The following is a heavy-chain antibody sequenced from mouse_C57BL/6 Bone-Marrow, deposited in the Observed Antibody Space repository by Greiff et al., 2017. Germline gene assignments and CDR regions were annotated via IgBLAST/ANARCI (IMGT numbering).Heavy chain of an antibody. D-gene: IGHD1-1*01. CDR3: AKNKDYGSSWHWYFDV. V-gene: IGHV2-9-1*01. CDR1: GFSLTSYA. CDR2: IWTGGGT. Sequence: QVQLKESGPGLVAPSQSLSITCTVPGFSLTSYAISWVRQPPGKGLEWLGVIWTGGGTNYNSALKSRLSISKYNSKSQGFLKMNSLQTDDTARYYCAKNKDYGSSWHWYFDVWGTGTTVTVSS. J-gene: IGHJ1*03.